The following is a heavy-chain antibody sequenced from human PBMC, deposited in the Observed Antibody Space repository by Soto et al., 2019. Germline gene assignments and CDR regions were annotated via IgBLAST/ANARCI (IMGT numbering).Heavy chain of an antibody. D-gene: IGHD3-10*01. V-gene: IGHV4-59*01. CDR2: IYYSGST. CDR1: GCSISSYY. CDR3: ARDTASDYVSGSYYTYSWFDP. J-gene: IGHJ5*02. Sequence: SETRSLTCTVSGCSISSYYWSWSRQPPGKGLEWIGYIYYSGSTNYNPSLKSRVTISVDTSKNQFSLKLSSVTAADTAVYYCARDTASDYVSGSYYTYSWFDPWGQGTLVT.